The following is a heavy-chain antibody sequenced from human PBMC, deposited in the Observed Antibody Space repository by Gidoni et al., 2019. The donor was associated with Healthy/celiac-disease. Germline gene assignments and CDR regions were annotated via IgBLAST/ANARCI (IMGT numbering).Heavy chain of an antibody. CDR1: GGTFSSYA. D-gene: IGHD3-22*01. V-gene: IGHV1-69*09. CDR3: ARIPYYYDSTRTYYYYYYGMDV. J-gene: IGHJ6*02. Sequence: QVQLVQSGAEVKKPGSSVKVSCKASGGTFSSYAISWVRQAPGQGLEWMGRIIPILGIANYAQKFQGRVTITADKSTSTAYMELSSLRSEDTAVYYCARIPYYYDSTRTYYYYYYGMDVWGQGTTVTVSS. CDR2: IIPILGIA.